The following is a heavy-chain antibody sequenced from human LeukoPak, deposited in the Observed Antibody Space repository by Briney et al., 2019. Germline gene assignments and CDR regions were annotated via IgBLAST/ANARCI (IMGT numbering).Heavy chain of an antibody. Sequence: GGPLSLSCEASGFTFSGYWLTWFRQAPGKGLDWVSRINEGGSVISYADSVKGRFTISRENAKNTVYLQMDSLSAEDTAVYYCVRDLILTWTPGDDFDHWGQGTLVTVSS. CDR3: VRDLILTWTPGDDFDH. V-gene: IGHV3-74*01. CDR2: INEGGSVI. CDR1: GFTFSGYW. D-gene: IGHD3-16*01. J-gene: IGHJ4*02.